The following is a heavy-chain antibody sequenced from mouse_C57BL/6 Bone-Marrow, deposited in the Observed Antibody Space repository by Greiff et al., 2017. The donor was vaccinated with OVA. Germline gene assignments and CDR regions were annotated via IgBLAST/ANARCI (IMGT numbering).Heavy chain of an antibody. Sequence: VQLQQSGAELVKPGASVKISCKASGYAFSSYWMNWVKQRPGKGLEWIGQIYPGVGDTNYNGKFKGKATLTADKSSSTVYMELSRLTSEDSAVYFCARHGTVAYWGQGTLVTVSA. V-gene: IGHV1-80*01. CDR2: IYPGVGDT. CDR1: GYAFSSYW. D-gene: IGHD1-1*01. CDR3: ARHGTVAY. J-gene: IGHJ3*01.